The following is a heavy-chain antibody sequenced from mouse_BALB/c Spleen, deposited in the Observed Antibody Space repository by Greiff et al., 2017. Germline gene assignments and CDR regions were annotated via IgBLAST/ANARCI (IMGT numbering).Heavy chain of an antibody. D-gene: IGHD6-1*01. J-gene: IGHJ4*01. CDR1: GYTFTSYW. V-gene: IGHV1-87*01. CDR3: ARGASYAMDY. CDR2: IYPGDGDT. Sequence: VQLQQSGAELARPGASVKLSCKASGYTFTSYWMQWVKQRPGQGLEWIGAIYPGDGDTRYTQKFKGKATLTADKSSSTAYMQLSSLASEDSAVYYCARGASYAMDYWGQGTSGTVSS.